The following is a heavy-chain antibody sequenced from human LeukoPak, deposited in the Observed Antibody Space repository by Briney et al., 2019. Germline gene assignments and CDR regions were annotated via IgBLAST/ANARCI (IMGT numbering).Heavy chain of an antibody. J-gene: IGHJ4*02. CDR3: ARRAGAYSHPYDY. D-gene: IGHD4/OR15-4a*01. CDR1: GFTFSSYR. CDR2: ISSSSSTI. Sequence: GGSLRLSCAASGFTFSSYRMNWVRQAPGRGLEWVSYISSSSSTIYYADSVKGRFTISRDNSKNTLYLQMNSLRVEDTAVYYCARRAGAYSHPYDYWGQGTLVTVSS. V-gene: IGHV3-48*01.